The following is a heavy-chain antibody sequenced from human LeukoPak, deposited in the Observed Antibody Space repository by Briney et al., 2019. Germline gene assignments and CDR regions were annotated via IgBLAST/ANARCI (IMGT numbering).Heavy chain of an antibody. V-gene: IGHV3-30*18. CDR2: IFSKGSHK. CDR3: AKGGLETRNWYFAL. J-gene: IGHJ2*01. Sequence: GGSLRLSCAASGFTFSSYSIHWVRQAPGAGREWVGVIFSKGSHKNYADSVKGRFTISRDNSKNTLYLEMNSLRTEDTAGYYCAKGGLETRNWYFALWGRGTQVTVSS. CDR1: GFTFSSYS. D-gene: IGHD5-24*01.